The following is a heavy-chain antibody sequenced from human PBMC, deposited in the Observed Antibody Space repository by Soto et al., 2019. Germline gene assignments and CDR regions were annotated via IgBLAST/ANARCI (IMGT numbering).Heavy chain of an antibody. J-gene: IGHJ6*02. Sequence: SVKVSCKASGGTFSSYAISWVRQAPGQGLEWMGGIIPIFGTANYAQKFQGRVTITADESTSTAYMELSSLRSEDTAVYYCARDTGYCSSTSCYGMDVWGQGTTVTVSS. V-gene: IGHV1-69*13. CDR2: IIPIFGTA. D-gene: IGHD2-2*01. CDR1: GGTFSSYA. CDR3: ARDTGYCSSTSCYGMDV.